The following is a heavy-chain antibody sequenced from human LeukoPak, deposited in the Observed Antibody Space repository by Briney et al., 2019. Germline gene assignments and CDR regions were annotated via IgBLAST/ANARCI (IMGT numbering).Heavy chain of an antibody. D-gene: IGHD6-13*01. J-gene: IGHJ4*02. CDR3: AKDILAAGLFFDY. CDR2: ISRDGGTV. V-gene: IGHV3-48*04. Sequence: GGSLRLSCAASGFTYSSYSMSWVRQAPGKGLEWVSFISRDGGTVDYADSVKGRFTISRDNAKNSLFLQMNSLRAEDTAVYYCAKDILAAGLFFDYWGQGTLVTVSS. CDR1: GFTYSSYS.